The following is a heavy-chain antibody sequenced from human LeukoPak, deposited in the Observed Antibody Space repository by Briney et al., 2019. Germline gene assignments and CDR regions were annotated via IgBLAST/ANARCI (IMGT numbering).Heavy chain of an antibody. CDR3: ARETAVAGTGVDY. D-gene: IGHD6-19*01. CDR1: GGSFSGYY. Sequence: SETLSLTCAVYGGSFSGYYWSWIRQPPGKGLEWIGEINHSGSTNYNPSLKSRVTISVDTSKNQSSLKLSSVTAADTAVYYCARETAVAGTGVDYWGQGTLVTVSS. V-gene: IGHV4-34*01. J-gene: IGHJ4*02. CDR2: INHSGST.